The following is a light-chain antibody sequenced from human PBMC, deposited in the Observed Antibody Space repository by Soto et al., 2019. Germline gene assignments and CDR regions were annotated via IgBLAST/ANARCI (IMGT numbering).Light chain of an antibody. V-gene: IGLV2-8*01. CDR3: SSYASSNTWV. CDR2: EVT. Sequence: QSALTQPPSASGSPGQSVTISCTGTSSDVGAYNYVSWYQQHPGKAPKLVIYEVTKRPSGVSDRFSGSKSANTASLTVSGLQAEDEADYYCSSYASSNTWVFGGGTKLTVL. CDR1: SSDVGAYNY. J-gene: IGLJ3*02.